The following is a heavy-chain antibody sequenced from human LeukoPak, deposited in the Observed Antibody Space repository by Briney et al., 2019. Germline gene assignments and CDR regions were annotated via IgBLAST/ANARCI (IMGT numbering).Heavy chain of an antibody. J-gene: IGHJ5*02. CDR3: ARDGSRSWSLNTWFDP. V-gene: IGHV3-11*04. CDR1: GFTFSDYY. CDR2: ITNSGSIL. Sequence: GGSLRLSCAASGFTFSDYYMTWIRQAPGKGLERVAYITNSGSILYYADSVKGRFTISRDNAKNSLSLQMNSLRAEDTAVYYCARDGSRSWSLNTWFDPWGQGTQVTVSS. D-gene: IGHD6-13*01.